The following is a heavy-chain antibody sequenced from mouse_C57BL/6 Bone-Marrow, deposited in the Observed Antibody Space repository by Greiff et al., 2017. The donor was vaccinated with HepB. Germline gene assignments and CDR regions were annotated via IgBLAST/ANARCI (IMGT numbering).Heavy chain of an antibody. CDR1: GFTFSSYG. J-gene: IGHJ1*03. CDR3: AGHGSSPRWCFDV. Sequence: EVQGVESGGDLVKPGGSLKLSCAASGFTFSSYGMSWVRQTPDKRLEWVATISSGGSYTYYPDSVKGRFTISRDNAKNTLYLQMSSLKSEDTAMYNCAGHGSSPRWCFDVWGKGTTVTVSS. CDR2: ISSGGSYT. D-gene: IGHD1-1*01. V-gene: IGHV5-6*01.